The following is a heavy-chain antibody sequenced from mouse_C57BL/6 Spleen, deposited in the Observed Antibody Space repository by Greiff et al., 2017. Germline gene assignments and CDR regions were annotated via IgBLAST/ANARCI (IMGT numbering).Heavy chain of an antibody. V-gene: IGHV1-62-2*01. D-gene: IGHD2-4*01. CDR2: FYPGSGRI. J-gene: IGHJ1*03. CDR1: GYTFPEYT. CDR3: ARHGRGIYYDDGDWYFDV. Sequence: QVQLQQSGAELVKPGASVKLSCKASGYTFPEYTIHWVKQRSGQGLEWIGWFYPGSGRIKYNEQFKDKATLTADKSSSTVYMELSRLTSEDSAVYFCARHGRGIYYDDGDWYFDVWGTGTTVTVSS.